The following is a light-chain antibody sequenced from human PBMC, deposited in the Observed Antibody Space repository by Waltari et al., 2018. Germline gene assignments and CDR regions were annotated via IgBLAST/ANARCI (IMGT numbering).Light chain of an antibody. V-gene: IGKV3-15*01. CDR2: GAS. CDR3: QQYNNWLVT. J-gene: IGKJ1*01. Sequence: DIVMTQSPVTLSVSPGERATLSCRASQSISSNLAWFQQKPGQAPRLLIYGASTRAAGIPARFSGSGSGTEFTLTISSLQSEDFAMYHCQQYNNWLVTFGQGTRVEIK. CDR1: QSISSN.